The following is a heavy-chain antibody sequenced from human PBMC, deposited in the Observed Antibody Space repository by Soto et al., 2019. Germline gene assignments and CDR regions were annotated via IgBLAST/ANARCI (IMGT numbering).Heavy chain of an antibody. J-gene: IGHJ4*02. V-gene: IGHV3-30*18. D-gene: IGHD6-19*01. CDR3: AKDIWAERGSGSPLDY. CDR2: ISYDGSNK. Sequence: QVQLVESGGGVVQPGGSLRVSCAASGFSFSSYDMHWVRQAPGKGLERVAGISYDGSNKHYADYVKGRFTISRDNSKNTLYLQMNRLRGEDTAVYHCAKDIWAERGSGSPLDYWGQGTLVTVSS. CDR1: GFSFSSYD.